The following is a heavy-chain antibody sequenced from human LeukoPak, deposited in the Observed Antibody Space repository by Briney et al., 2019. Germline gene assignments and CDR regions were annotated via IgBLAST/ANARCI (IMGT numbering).Heavy chain of an antibody. CDR3: TRGAFDV. Sequence: GGSLKLSCAASGLTFSGSAFHWGRQPPAKGLEWVGHSRSKPNGYATGYASSVKGRFTVSIDDSKNTAYLQMNSLNSEDTAIYFCTRGAFDVWGQGTMVTVSS. V-gene: IGHV3-73*01. J-gene: IGHJ3*01. D-gene: IGHD1-26*01. CDR2: SRSKPNGYAT. CDR1: GLTFSGSA.